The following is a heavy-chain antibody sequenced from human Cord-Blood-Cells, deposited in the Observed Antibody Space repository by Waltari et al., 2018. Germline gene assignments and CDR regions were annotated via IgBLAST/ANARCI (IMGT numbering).Heavy chain of an antibody. CDR3: ARDERDSSGYYFDY. Sequence: QVQLVQSGAEVKKPGSSVKVSCKASGGTFSSYATSWVRQAPGQGLEWMGGIIPIFGTANYAQKFQGRVTITADESTSTAYMELSSLRSEDTAVYYCARDERDSSGYYFDYWGQGTLVTVSS. CDR1: GGTFSSYA. D-gene: IGHD3-22*01. J-gene: IGHJ4*02. V-gene: IGHV1-69*01. CDR2: IIPIFGTA.